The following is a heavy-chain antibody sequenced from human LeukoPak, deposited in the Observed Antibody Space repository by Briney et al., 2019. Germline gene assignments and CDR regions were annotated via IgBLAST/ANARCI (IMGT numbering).Heavy chain of an antibody. D-gene: IGHD5-24*01. CDR3: ARDSPRDGYNSCDY. CDR1: GGSISSGDYY. J-gene: IGHJ4*02. V-gene: IGHV4-30-4*02. Sequence: SETLSLTCTVSGGSISSGDYYWSWIRQPPGKGLEWIGYIYYSGSTYYNPSLKSRVTISVDTSKNQFSLKLTSVTAADTAVYYRARDSPRDGYNSCDYWGQGTLVTVSS. CDR2: IYYSGST.